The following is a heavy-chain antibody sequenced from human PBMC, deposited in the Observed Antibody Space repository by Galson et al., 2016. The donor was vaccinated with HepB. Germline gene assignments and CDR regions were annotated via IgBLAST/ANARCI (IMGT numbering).Heavy chain of an antibody. J-gene: IGHJ6*02. CDR2: INHSGSA. Sequence: SETLSLTCAVYGGSFSGYYWTWLRQPPGRGLEWIGDINHSGSANYNPSLTSRVTISVDSSKKQFSLKVINVTAADTAVYYCARGPLRYFDWMRQGGMDFWGQGTTVIV. V-gene: IGHV4-34*01. CDR1: GGSFSGYY. CDR3: ARGPLRYFDWMRQGGMDF. D-gene: IGHD3-9*01.